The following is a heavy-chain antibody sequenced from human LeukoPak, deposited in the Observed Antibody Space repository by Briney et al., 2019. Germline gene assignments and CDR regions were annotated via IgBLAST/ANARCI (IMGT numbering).Heavy chain of an antibody. V-gene: IGHV3-21*06. J-gene: IGHJ5*02. CDR2: ISSSSSYI. CDR3: ARAAGSSGWST. D-gene: IGHD6-19*01. Sequence: KAGGSLRLSCAASGFTFSSYSMNWVRQAPGKGLEWVSSISSSSSYIYYADSVKGRFTISRDNAKNSLYLQMNNLRAEDTAVYYCARAAGSSGWSTWGQGTLVTVSS. CDR1: GFTFSSYS.